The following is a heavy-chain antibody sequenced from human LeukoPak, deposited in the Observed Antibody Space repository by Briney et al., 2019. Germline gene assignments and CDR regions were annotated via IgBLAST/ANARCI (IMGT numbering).Heavy chain of an antibody. Sequence: PGGSLRLSCAASGFTFSSYWVSWVRQAPGKGLEWMANIKEDGSEKYYVDSVKGRFTISRDNAKNSLCLQMNSLRAEDTAVYYCARDTVVVVPAAMANYYYMDVWGKGTTVTVSS. D-gene: IGHD2-2*01. V-gene: IGHV3-7*01. CDR1: GFTFSSYW. CDR2: IKEDGSEK. CDR3: ARDTVVVVPAAMANYYYMDV. J-gene: IGHJ6*03.